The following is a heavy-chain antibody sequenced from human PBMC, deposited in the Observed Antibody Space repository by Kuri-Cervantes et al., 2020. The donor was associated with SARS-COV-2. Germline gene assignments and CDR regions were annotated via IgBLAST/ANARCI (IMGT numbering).Heavy chain of an antibody. CDR2: ITSSGTTK. J-gene: IGHJ4*02. D-gene: IGHD6-6*01. Sequence: LSLTCAASGFNFQTYEMNWVRQAPGKGLEWVSYITSSGTTKYYADSVKGRFTISRDNSKNTLYLQMNSLRAEDTAVYYCAKTFAARPNFDYWGQGTLVTVSS. CDR1: GFNFQTYE. V-gene: IGHV3-48*03. CDR3: AKTFAARPNFDY.